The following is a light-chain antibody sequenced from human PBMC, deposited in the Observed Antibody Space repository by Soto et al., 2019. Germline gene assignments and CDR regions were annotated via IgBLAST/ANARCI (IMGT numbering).Light chain of an antibody. CDR2: AAS. CDR1: QDVSTN. V-gene: IGKV3-15*01. J-gene: IGKJ1*01. Sequence: EVVMTQSPATLSVSPGERATLSCRASQDVSTNVAWFQQKFGQAPRLLIYAASTRATGLPARFSGSASGSDFTLTISGLQSEDAALYYCQQYNNWPRTFGQGTKVEIK. CDR3: QQYNNWPRT.